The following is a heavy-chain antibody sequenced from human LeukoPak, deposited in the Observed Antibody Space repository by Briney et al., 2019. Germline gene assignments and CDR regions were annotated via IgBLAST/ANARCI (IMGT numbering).Heavy chain of an antibody. Sequence: DPGGSLRLSCAASGFTFSSYGMSWVRQAPGKGLEWVSGISGSGDSTFYADSVKGRFTISRDNSKNTLYLQMNSLRAEDTAVYYCAKDSQTTVPPDYWGQGTLVTVSS. V-gene: IGHV3-23*01. J-gene: IGHJ4*02. CDR3: AKDSQTTVPPDY. D-gene: IGHD4-17*01. CDR1: GFTFSSYG. CDR2: ISGSGDST.